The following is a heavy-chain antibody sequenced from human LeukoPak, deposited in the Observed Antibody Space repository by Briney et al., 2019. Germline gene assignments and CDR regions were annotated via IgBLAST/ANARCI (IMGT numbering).Heavy chain of an antibody. V-gene: IGHV3-74*01. D-gene: IGHD2-21*02. CDR1: RFTFSTYW. CDR2: INSDGSTT. J-gene: IGHJ4*02. CDR3: AKVQCGDDCYWGDYFDF. Sequence: GGSLRLSCAASRFTFSTYWMHWVRQAPGKGLVWVSRINSDGSTTGYADSVKGRFTISRDNAKNTLYLQMNSLRAEDTAVYYCAKVQCGDDCYWGDYFDFWGQGTLVTVSS.